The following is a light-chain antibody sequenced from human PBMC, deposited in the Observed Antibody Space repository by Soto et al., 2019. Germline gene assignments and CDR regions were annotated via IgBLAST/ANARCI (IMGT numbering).Light chain of an antibody. CDR2: DAS. CDR3: QHFNNWPLT. V-gene: IGKV3-15*01. CDR1: QSVSSY. Sequence: EIVLTQSPGTLSLSPGERVTLSCRASQSVSSYLAWYQQKPGQAPRLLIYDASTRATGIPARFSGSGSGTEFTLTINSLQSEDFAVYYCQHFNNWPLTFGGGTKVDI. J-gene: IGKJ4*01.